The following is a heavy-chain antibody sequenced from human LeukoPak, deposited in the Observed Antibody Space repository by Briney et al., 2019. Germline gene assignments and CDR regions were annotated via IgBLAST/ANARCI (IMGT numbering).Heavy chain of an antibody. D-gene: IGHD3-10*01. Sequence: PSETLSLTCTVSGGSISSGNYYWAWIRQPPGMGLEWIGSIYYSGSGNTYYNPSLKSRVTISIDTSKNQFSLKLSSVTAADTAVYYCARDPYYYASGSYAYFDPWGQGTLVTVSS. CDR3: ARDPYYYASGSYAYFDP. CDR1: GGSISSGNYY. J-gene: IGHJ4*02. V-gene: IGHV4-39*07. CDR2: IYYSGSGNT.